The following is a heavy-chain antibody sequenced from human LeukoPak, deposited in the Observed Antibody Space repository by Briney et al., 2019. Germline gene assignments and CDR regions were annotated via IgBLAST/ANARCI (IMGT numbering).Heavy chain of an antibody. D-gene: IGHD3-10*01. CDR1: GSTFDDYA. J-gene: IGHJ4*02. Sequence: GGSLRLSCAASGSTFDDYAMHWVRQAPGKGLEWVSGISWNSGSIGYADSVKGRFTISRDNAKNSLYLQMNSLRAEDTALYYCAKDSTAMVRGVIPNFDYWGQGTLVTVSS. V-gene: IGHV3-9*01. CDR3: AKDSTAMVRGVIPNFDY. CDR2: ISWNSGSI.